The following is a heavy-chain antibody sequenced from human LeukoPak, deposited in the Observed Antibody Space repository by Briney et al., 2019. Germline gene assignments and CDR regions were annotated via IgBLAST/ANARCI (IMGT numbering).Heavy chain of an antibody. Sequence: SVKVSCKASGGTFTTYIINWVRQAPAQGLEWMGRIITLLGIANYAQKFQGRVTISADKSTSTAYMELSTLRSEDTAVYYCASVIPATTGTFDLWGQGTMVTVSS. CDR3: ASVIPATTGTFDL. CDR2: IITLLGIA. D-gene: IGHD1-7*01. V-gene: IGHV1-69*02. J-gene: IGHJ3*01. CDR1: GGTFTTYI.